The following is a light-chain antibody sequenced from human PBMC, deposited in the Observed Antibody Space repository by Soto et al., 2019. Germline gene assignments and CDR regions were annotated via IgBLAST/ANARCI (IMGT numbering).Light chain of an antibody. J-gene: IGLJ1*01. V-gene: IGLV1-51*01. CDR1: SSNIEGNS. CDR2: DDN. Sequence: QSVLTQPPSVSAAPGQKVTISRSGSSSNIEGNSVSWYQQLPGAAPKLLIYDDNKRPSGIPDRFSGSKSGTSATLGITGFQTGDEADYYCGSWDSSLSAYVFGTGTKVTVL. CDR3: GSWDSSLSAYV.